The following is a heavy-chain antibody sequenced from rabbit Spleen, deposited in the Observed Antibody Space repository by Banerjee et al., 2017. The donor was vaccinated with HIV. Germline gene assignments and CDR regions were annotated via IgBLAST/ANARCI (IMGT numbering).Heavy chain of an antibody. Sequence: QEQLVESGGGLVKPGGTLTLTCTVSGFSFSSNWICWVRQAPGKGLEWIACIDTSDGDTDYANWPKGRFNISKASWTTVTLQMTSLTAADTATYFCARNYVNVFDHWGPGTLVTVS. CDR3: ARNYVNVFDH. V-gene: IGHV1S45*01. D-gene: IGHD1-1*01. J-gene: IGHJ2*01. CDR2: IDTSDGDT. CDR1: GFSFSSNW.